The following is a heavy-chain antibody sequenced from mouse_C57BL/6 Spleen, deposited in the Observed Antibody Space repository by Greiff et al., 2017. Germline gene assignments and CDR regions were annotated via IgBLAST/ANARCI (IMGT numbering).Heavy chain of an antibody. J-gene: IGHJ3*01. CDR2: IYPGSGST. Sequence: VQLQQPGAELVKPGASVKMSCKASGYTFTSYWITWVKQRPGQGLEWIGDIYPGSGSTNYNEKFKSKATLTVDTSSSTAYMQLSSLTSEDSAVYYCARRTGKDAGFAYWGQGTLVTVSA. V-gene: IGHV1-55*01. D-gene: IGHD4-1*01. CDR1: GYTFTSYW. CDR3: ARRTGKDAGFAY.